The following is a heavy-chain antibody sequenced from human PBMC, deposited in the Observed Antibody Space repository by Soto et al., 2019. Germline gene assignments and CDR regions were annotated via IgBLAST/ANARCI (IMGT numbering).Heavy chain of an antibody. Sequence: QVQLVQSGAEVKKPGASVKVSCKASGYTFTSYGISWVRQAPGQGLEWMGWISAYNGNTKYAQKPQXSXTLXTDTSTSTAYMELRSLRSDDTAVYYCARDSPPVDYWGQGTLVTVSS. CDR1: GYTFTSYG. CDR2: ISAYNGNT. CDR3: ARDSPPVDY. J-gene: IGHJ4*02. V-gene: IGHV1-18*01.